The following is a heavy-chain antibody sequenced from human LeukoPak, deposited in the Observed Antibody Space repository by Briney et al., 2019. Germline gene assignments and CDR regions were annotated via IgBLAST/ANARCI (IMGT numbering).Heavy chain of an antibody. V-gene: IGHV1-2*02. CDR2: INPNSGGT. CDR1: GYTFTGYY. D-gene: IGHD6-13*01. J-gene: IGHJ4*02. Sequence: ASVKVSCKASGYTFTGYYMHWVRQAPGQGLEWMGWINPNSGGTNYAQKFQGRVTMTRDTSISTAYMELSRLRSDDTAVYYCARSRIAAAGAFGYWGQGTLVTVSS. CDR3: ARSRIAAAGAFGY.